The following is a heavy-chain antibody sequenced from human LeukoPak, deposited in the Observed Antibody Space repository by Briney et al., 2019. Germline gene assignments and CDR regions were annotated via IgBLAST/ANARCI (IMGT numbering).Heavy chain of an antibody. CDR2: ISAYNGNT. CDR1: GYTFTSYG. J-gene: IGHJ4*02. D-gene: IGHD2-2*01. Sequence: ASVKVSCKASGYTFTSYGISWVRQAPGQGLEWMGWISAYNGNTNYAQKLQGRVTMTTDTSTSTAYMELRSLRSDGTPVYYCARDLFPDIVVVPAAHPYYFDYWGQGTLVTVSS. V-gene: IGHV1-18*01. CDR3: ARDLFPDIVVVPAAHPYYFDY.